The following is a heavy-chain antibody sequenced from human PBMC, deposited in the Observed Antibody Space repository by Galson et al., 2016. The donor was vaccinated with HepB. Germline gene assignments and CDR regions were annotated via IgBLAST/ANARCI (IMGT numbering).Heavy chain of an antibody. CDR2: DSMDGRRK. J-gene: IGHJ4*02. CDR3: AKRHEYCSAVGCAVDY. CDR1: GFTFSNYG. V-gene: IGHV3-30*18. Sequence: SLRLSCAASGFTFSNYGMHWVRQAPGKGLEWVAADSMDGRRKFYADSVMGRFTISRDNSNNMLFLQMSSLRTDDTAIYYCAKRHEYCSAVGCAVDYWGQGTLVVVSS. D-gene: IGHD2/OR15-2a*01.